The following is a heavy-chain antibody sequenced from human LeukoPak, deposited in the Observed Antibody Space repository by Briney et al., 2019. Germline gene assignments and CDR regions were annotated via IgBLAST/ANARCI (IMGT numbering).Heavy chain of an antibody. CDR2: ISPSGTDI. Sequence: GGSLRLSCAASGFTFRSYGMTWIRQAPGKGLESVSYISPSGTDISYADSVKGRFTISRDNAKNSLYLQMNSLRAEDTAVYYCSRDPRNLDYWGQGTLVTVSS. D-gene: IGHD1-14*01. J-gene: IGHJ4*02. V-gene: IGHV3-21*05. CDR1: GFTFRSYG. CDR3: SRDPRNLDY.